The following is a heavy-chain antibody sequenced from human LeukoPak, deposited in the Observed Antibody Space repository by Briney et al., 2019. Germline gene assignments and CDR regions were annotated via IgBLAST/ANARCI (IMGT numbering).Heavy chain of an antibody. CDR2: INEDGWTT. V-gene: IGHV3-74*01. D-gene: IGHD2-15*01. Sequence: GGSLRLSCAASGFPFSNYWMHWVRQAPGKGLVWVSRINEDGWTTDYADSVKGRFATSRDNAKNTLYLQMNSLRAEDAAVYYCARDVAGMYGYWGQGTLVTVSS. CDR1: GFPFSNYW. J-gene: IGHJ4*02. CDR3: ARDVAGMYGY.